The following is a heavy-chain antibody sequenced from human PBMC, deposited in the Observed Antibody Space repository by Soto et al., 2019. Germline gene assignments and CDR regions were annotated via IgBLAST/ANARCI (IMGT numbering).Heavy chain of an antibody. CDR2: IFSNDEK. CDR1: GFSLSNAGLG. Sequence: QVTVKESGPVLVKPTETLTLTCTVSGFSLSNAGLGVSWIRQPPGKALEWLGHIFSNDEKSYSTSLKSRLTISKDTSKSQVVLIMTNMDPVDTATYYCASTYSTSWYWFDPWGQGTLVTVSS. J-gene: IGHJ5*02. CDR3: ASTYSTSWYWFDP. V-gene: IGHV2-26*04. D-gene: IGHD6-13*01.